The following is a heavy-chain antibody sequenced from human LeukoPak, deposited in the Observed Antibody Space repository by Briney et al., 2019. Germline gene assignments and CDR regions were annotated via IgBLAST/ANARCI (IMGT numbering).Heavy chain of an antibody. V-gene: IGHV5-10-1*01. CDR1: GYIFTTHW. D-gene: IGHD2-21*01. CDR2: IDPSDSYT. J-gene: IGHJ6*02. CDR3: ARSAWHTYGMDV. Sequence: GESLKISCRGSGYIFTTHWISWVRQMHGKGVEWMGRIDPSDSYTNYSPSFEGHVTISADKSISTAYLQWSSLEASDTAMYYCARSAWHTYGMDVWGQGTTVTVSS.